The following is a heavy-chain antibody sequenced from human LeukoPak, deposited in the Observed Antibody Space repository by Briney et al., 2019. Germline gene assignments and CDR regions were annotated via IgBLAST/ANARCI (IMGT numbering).Heavy chain of an antibody. J-gene: IGHJ4*02. Sequence: GGSMRLSCAASGFTFSSYSMNWVRQAPGKGLEWVSSISSSSSYIYYADSVKGRFTISRDNAKNSLYLQMNSLRAEDTAVYYCARPGRTRYHDFSAQTSFDYWGQGTLVTVSS. CDR3: ARPGRTRYHDFSAQTSFDY. D-gene: IGHD3-3*01. CDR2: ISSSSSYI. CDR1: GFTFSSYS. V-gene: IGHV3-21*01.